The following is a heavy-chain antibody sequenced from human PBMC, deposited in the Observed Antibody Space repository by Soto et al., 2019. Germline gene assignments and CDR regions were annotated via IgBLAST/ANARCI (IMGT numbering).Heavy chain of an antibody. CDR1: GYTFARTG. V-gene: IGHV1-18*01. Sequence: ASVKVSCKASGYTFARTGIRWVRQAPGQGLEWMGWISTYNGDTNYAQTFQGRVTMTTDTSTSTVHMEVRSLRSDDTAVYCCAREGVAPYYYYGMDVWGQGTPVTVSS. CDR3: AREGVAPYYYYGMDV. CDR2: ISTYNGDT. D-gene: IGHD5-12*01. J-gene: IGHJ6*02.